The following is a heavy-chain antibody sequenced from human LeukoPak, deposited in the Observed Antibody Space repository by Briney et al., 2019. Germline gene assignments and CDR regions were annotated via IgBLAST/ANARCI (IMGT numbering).Heavy chain of an antibody. CDR1: GYTFTSYG. CDR3: ARARDSSSWYLLPYYYYYYMDV. V-gene: IGHV1-18*01. J-gene: IGHJ6*03. D-gene: IGHD6-13*01. CDR2: ISAYNGNT. Sequence: ASVKVSCKASGYTFTSYGISWVRQAPGQGLEWMGWISAYNGNTNYAQKLQGRVTMTTDTSTSTAYMEVRSLRSGDPGVYYCARARDSSSWYLLPYYYYYYMDVWGKGTTVTVSS.